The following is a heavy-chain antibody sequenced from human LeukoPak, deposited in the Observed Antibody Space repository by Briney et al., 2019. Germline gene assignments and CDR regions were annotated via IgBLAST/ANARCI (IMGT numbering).Heavy chain of an antibody. CDR1: GFTFSSYW. CDR2: IKQDGSEK. V-gene: IGHV3-7*01. J-gene: IGHJ4*02. CDR3: ARVAEAAAFDY. D-gene: IGHD6-13*01. Sequence: GGSLRLSCAASGFTFSSYWMSWVRQAPGKGLEWVANIKQDGSEKYYVDSVKGRFTISRDNAKNSLYLQMNSLRADDTAVYYCARVAEAAAFDYWGQGTMVTVSS.